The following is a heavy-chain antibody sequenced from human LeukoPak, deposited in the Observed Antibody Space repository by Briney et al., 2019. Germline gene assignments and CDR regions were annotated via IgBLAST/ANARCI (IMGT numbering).Heavy chain of an antibody. V-gene: IGHV3-53*04. J-gene: IGHJ6*02. CDR1: GFTVSSNY. D-gene: IGHD5-12*01. Sequence: GGSLRLSWAAAGFTVSSNYMSWVRQAPGKGLEWVSVIYSGGSTYYADSVKGRFTISRHNSKNTLYLQMNSLRAEDTAVYYCARWSGGYDLDYYGMDVWGQGTTVTVSS. CDR2: IYSGGST. CDR3: ARWSGGYDLDYYGMDV.